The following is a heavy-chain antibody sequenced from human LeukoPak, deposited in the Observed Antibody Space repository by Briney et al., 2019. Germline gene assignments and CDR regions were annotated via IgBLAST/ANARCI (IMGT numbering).Heavy chain of an antibody. CDR2: ISSSSSYI. V-gene: IGHV3-21*01. J-gene: IGHJ6*02. CDR1: GFTFSSYS. D-gene: IGHD3-9*01. Sequence: GGSLRLSCAASGFTFSSYSMNWVRQAPGKGLEWVSSISSSSSYIYYADSVKGRFSISRDNAKNSLCLQMNSLTAEDTAVYYCAREFRILTGGDYYGMDVWGQGTTVTVSS. CDR3: AREFRILTGGDYYGMDV.